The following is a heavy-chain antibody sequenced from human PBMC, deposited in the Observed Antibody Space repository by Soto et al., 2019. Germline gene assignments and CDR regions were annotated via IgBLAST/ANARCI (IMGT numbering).Heavy chain of an antibody. V-gene: IGHV3-49*03. D-gene: IGHD3-10*01. J-gene: IGHJ4*02. CDR3: TREDSNRSGSYYRPHPMYFDY. Sequence: GGALRLSCTASGFTFGDYAMSWFRQAPGKGLEWVGFIRSKAYGGTTEYAASVKGRFTISRDDSKSIAYLQMNSLKTEDTAVYYCTREDSNRSGSYYRPHPMYFDYWGQGTLVPVSS. CDR2: IRSKAYGGTT. CDR1: GFTFGDYA.